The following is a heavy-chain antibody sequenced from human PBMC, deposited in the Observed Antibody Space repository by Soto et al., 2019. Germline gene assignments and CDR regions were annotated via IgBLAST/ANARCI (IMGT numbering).Heavy chain of an antibody. V-gene: IGHV1-8*01. CDR1: GYTFTSYD. CDR3: ARGGYGDYVWGGGDDY. Sequence: QVQLVQSGAEVKKPGASVKVSCKASGYTFTSYDIYWVRQATGQGLEWMGWMHPNSGNTDYAQNFQGRVTMTRNTSISTAYRELSSLRSEDTAVYYWARGGYGDYVWGGGDDYWGQGTLVTVSS. CDR2: MHPNSGNT. D-gene: IGHD4-17*01. J-gene: IGHJ4*02.